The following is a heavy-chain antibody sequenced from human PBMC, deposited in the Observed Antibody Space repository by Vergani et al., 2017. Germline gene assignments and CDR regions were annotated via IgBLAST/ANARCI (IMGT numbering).Heavy chain of an antibody. Sequence: EVQLVESGGGLVQPGGSLRLSCAASGFTFSSYWMSWVRQAPGKGLEWVANIKQDGSEKYYVDSVKGRFTISRDNAKNSLYLQMNSLRAEDTAVYYCARAGNGYCSGGSCYSWFDPWGQGTLVTVSS. D-gene: IGHD2-15*01. CDR2: IKQDGSEK. V-gene: IGHV3-7*01. J-gene: IGHJ5*02. CDR3: ARAGNGYCSGGSCYSWFDP. CDR1: GFTFSSYW.